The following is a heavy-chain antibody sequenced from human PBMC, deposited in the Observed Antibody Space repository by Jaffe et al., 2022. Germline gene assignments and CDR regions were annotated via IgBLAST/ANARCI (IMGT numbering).Heavy chain of an antibody. D-gene: IGHD5-12*01. CDR3: ARVLGGGYSGYDYFDY. Sequence: EVQLVESGGGLVKPGGSLRLSCAASGFTFSSFTMSWVRQAPGKGLEWVSSINSRSNNIDYADSVKGRFTISRDNAQNSLFLQIDSLGAEDTAVYYCARVLGGGYSGYDYFDYWGQGTLVTVSS. V-gene: IGHV3-21*02. CDR1: GFTFSSFT. J-gene: IGHJ4*02. CDR2: INSRSNNI.